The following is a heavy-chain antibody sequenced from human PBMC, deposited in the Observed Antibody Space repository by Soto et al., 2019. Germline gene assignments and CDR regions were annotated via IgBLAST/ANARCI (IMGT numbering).Heavy chain of an antibody. Sequence: SETLSLTCTVSGGSISSYYWSWIRQPPGKGLEWIGEINHSGSTNYNPSLKSRVTISVDTSKNQFSLKLSSVTAADTAVYYCARAPGVTGTTFPFDYWGQGTLVTVSS. CDR3: ARAPGVTGTTFPFDY. CDR1: GGSISSYY. V-gene: IGHV4-34*01. CDR2: INHSGST. D-gene: IGHD1-7*01. J-gene: IGHJ4*02.